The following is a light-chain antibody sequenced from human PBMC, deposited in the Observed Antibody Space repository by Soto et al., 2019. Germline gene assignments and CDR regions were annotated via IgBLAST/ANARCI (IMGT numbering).Light chain of an antibody. CDR1: QSVSSK. CDR3: QQYYSGYT. J-gene: IGKJ2*01. V-gene: IGKV3-15*01. Sequence: EIVMTQSPAALSVSPGERATLSCRASQSVSSKLAWYQQKPGQAPRLFIHGASTRATGISARFSGSGSGTEFTLTISSLQPEDSAVYYCQQYYSGYTFGQGTKLEI. CDR2: GAS.